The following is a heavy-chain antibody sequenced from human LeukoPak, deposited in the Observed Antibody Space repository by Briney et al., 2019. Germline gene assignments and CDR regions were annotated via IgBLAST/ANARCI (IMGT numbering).Heavy chain of an antibody. CDR2: ISSTTSYI. J-gene: IGHJ4*02. CDR3: AKTSMVMNFDY. D-gene: IGHD5-18*01. Sequence: PGGSLRLSCTTSGFTFSSYAMHWDRQAPGKGLEWVSSISSTTSYIYYADSVKGRFTISRDNAKNSLYLQMNSLRAEDTAVYYCAKTSMVMNFDYWGQGTLVTVSS. CDR1: GFTFSSYA. V-gene: IGHV3-21*01.